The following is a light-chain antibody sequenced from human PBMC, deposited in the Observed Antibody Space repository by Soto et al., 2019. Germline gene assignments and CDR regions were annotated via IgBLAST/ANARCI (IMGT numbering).Light chain of an antibody. V-gene: IGLV1-40*01. J-gene: IGLJ1*01. CDR2: GNS. CDR1: RSNIGAGYD. Sequence: QSVLTQPPSVSGAPGQRVTISCTGSRSNIGAGYDVHWYQQLPGTVPKLLIYGNSNRPSGVPDRFSGSKSGTSASLAITGLQAEDEADYYCQSYDSSLSAYVFGTGTKLTVL. CDR3: QSYDSSLSAYV.